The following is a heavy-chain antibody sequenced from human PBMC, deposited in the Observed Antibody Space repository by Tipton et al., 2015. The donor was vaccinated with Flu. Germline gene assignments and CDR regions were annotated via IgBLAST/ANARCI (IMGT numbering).Heavy chain of an antibody. V-gene: IGHV4-38-2*01. CDR1: GDSIGSDYY. CDR2: IFHSGST. CDR3: ARGLYSSSWSAFDI. D-gene: IGHD6-13*01. J-gene: IGHJ3*02. Sequence: TLSLTCVVSGDSIGSDYYWGWIRQPPGKGLEWIGSIFHSGSTYYNPSLKSRVTISVDTSKNQFSLRLSSVTAADTAVYYCARGLYSSSWSAFDIWGQGTMVTVSS.